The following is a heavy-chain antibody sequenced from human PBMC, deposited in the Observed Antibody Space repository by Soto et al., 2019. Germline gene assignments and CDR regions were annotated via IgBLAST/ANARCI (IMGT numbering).Heavy chain of an antibody. J-gene: IGHJ4*02. Sequence: EVQLLESGGGLVQPGGSLRLSCAASGFTFSGYAMSWVRQAPGKGLEWVSAINSGGTTYYAVSVKGRFTISRDNSKNALYLQMNILTAEDTALYYCAKGSPISVAGTTGGQGTLVTVSS. V-gene: IGHV3-23*01. D-gene: IGHD6-19*01. CDR2: INSGGTT. CDR1: GFTFSGYA. CDR3: AKGSPISVAGTT.